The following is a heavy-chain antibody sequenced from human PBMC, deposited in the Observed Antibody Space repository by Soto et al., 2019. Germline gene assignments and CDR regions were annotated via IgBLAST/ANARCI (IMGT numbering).Heavy chain of an antibody. CDR3: ASRDPGTSVDY. J-gene: IGHJ4*02. CDR2: IYRTGST. Sequence: PSETLSLTCAVSGGSFTSNNWWTWVRQPPGQGLEWIGEIYRTGSTNYNPSLKSRVTISLDKSENQFSLKVTSLTAADTAVYYCASRDPGTSVDYWGQGTLVTVSS. D-gene: IGHD1-7*01. V-gene: IGHV4-4*02. CDR1: GGSFTSNNW.